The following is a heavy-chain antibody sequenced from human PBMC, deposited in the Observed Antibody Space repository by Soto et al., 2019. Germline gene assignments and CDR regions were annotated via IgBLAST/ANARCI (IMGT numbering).Heavy chain of an antibody. J-gene: IGHJ3*02. CDR1: GFSVSSNY. V-gene: IGHV3-66*01. Sequence: GGSLRLSCEASGFSVSSNYMSWVRQAPGKGLEWVSVIYDGGSTYYADSVKGRFTISRDNFKNTLYLQMNSLRFEDTAVYYCEGTNLEAFDIWGQGTMVTVSS. D-gene: IGHD2-8*01. CDR3: EGTNLEAFDI. CDR2: IYDGGST.